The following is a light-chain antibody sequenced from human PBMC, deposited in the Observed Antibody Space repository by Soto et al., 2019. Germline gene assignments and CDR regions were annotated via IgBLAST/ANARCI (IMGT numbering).Light chain of an antibody. CDR1: SSDIADSDY. V-gene: IGLV2-14*01. Sequence: QSALTQPASVSGSPGQSVTISCTGNSSDIADSDYVSWYQQHPGKAPKLLIYEVSNRPSGVSNRFSGSKSGNTASLTISGLQPEDEADYYCSSFTSTSSYVFGIGTKVTVL. CDR3: SSFTSTSSYV. CDR2: EVS. J-gene: IGLJ1*01.